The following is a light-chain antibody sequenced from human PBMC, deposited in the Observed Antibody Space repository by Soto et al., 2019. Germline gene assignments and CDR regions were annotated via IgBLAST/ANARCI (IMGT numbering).Light chain of an antibody. CDR1: QSVSSSC. CDR3: QQYGSSPRT. J-gene: IGKJ2*01. CDR2: DAS. Sequence: EIVLTQSPGTLSLSPGERATLSCRASQSVSSSCLAWYQQKPGQAPRLLIYDASSRATGIPDRFSGSGSGTDFTLTISRLEPEDFAVYYCQQYGSSPRTFGQRTKLEIK. V-gene: IGKV3-20*01.